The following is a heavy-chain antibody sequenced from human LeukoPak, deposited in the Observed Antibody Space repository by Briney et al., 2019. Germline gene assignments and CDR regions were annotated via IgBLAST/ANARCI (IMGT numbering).Heavy chain of an antibody. CDR3: AKGGTIAAAGQRTFDY. CDR1: GFTFDDYA. V-gene: IGHV3-9*01. Sequence: GGALRLSCASSGFTFDDYAMHWVRQAPGKGLEWVSGISWNSGSLGNADSVKGRFTISRDNAKNSLYLQMNSLRAEDTALYYCAKGGTIAAAGQRTFDYWGQGTLVTVSS. J-gene: IGHJ4*02. D-gene: IGHD6-13*01. CDR2: ISWNSGSL.